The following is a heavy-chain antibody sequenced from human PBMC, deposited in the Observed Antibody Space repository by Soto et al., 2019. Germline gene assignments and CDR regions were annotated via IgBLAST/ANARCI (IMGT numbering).Heavy chain of an antibody. Sequence: GGSLRLSCAASGFTISSYGMHWVRQAPGKGLEWVAVISYDGSNKYYADSVKGRFTISRDNSKNTLYLQMNSLRAEDTAVYYCAKDRYGPNLAIAAAGPIDYWGQGTLVTVSS. CDR3: AKDRYGPNLAIAAAGPIDY. V-gene: IGHV3-30*18. CDR2: ISYDGSNK. CDR1: GFTISSYG. D-gene: IGHD6-13*01. J-gene: IGHJ4*02.